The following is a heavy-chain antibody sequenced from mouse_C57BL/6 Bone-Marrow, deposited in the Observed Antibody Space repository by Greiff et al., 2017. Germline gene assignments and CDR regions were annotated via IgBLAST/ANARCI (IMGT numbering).Heavy chain of an antibody. CDR2: IYPSSGST. CDR1: GYTFTSYW. D-gene: IGHD2-3*01. CDR3: ARRGWLLRDFDY. Sequence: VQLQQPGAELVKPGASVKMSCKASGYTFTSYWITWVKQRPGQGLEWIGYIYPSSGSTNYNEKFKSKATLTVDTSSSTAYMQLSSLTSEDSAVXYCARRGWLLRDFDYWGQGTTLTVSS. V-gene: IGHV1-55*01. J-gene: IGHJ2*01.